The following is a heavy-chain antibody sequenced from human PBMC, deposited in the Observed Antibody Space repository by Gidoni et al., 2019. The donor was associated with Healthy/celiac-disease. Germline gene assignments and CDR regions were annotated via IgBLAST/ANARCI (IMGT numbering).Heavy chain of an antibody. D-gene: IGHD4-17*01. J-gene: IGHJ4*02. V-gene: IGHV4-34*01. Sequence: QVQLQQWGAGLLKPSETLSLTCAVYGGSFSGYYWSWIRQPPGKGLEWIGEINHSGSTNYNPSLKSRVTISVDTSKNQFSLKLSSVTAADTAVYYCARGGVGYGDYVRTGDFDYWGQGTLVTVSS. CDR1: GGSFSGYY. CDR2: INHSGST. CDR3: ARGGVGYGDYVRTGDFDY.